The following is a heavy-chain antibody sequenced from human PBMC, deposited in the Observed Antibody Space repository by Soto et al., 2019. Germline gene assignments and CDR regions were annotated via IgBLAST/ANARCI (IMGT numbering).Heavy chain of an antibody. Sequence: EVQLVESGGGLVQPGGSLRLSCAASGFTFSSYDMHWVRQPTGKGLEWGSGIGTTGDTYYPGSVKGRFTISRENAKNSLYLQMNSLRAGDTAVYYCARVHYYDSSGYYPAYWYFDLWGRGTLVTVSS. D-gene: IGHD3-22*01. CDR1: GFTFSSYD. V-gene: IGHV3-13*04. J-gene: IGHJ2*01. CDR2: IGTTGDT. CDR3: ARVHYYDSSGYYPAYWYFDL.